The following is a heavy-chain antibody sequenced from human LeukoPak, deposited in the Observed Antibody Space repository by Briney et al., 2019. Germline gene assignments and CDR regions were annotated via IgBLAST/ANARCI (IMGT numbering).Heavy chain of an antibody. D-gene: IGHD2-15*01. CDR2: IYYSGST. J-gene: IGHJ3*02. CDR1: GGSISCYY. CDR3: ARLNVVLGAFDI. Sequence: SETLSLTCTVSGGSISCYYWSWIRQPPGKGVEWIGYIYYSGSTNYNPSLKSRVTISVDTSKNQFSLKLSSVTAADTAVYYCARLNVVLGAFDIWGQGTMVTVSS. V-gene: IGHV4-59*08.